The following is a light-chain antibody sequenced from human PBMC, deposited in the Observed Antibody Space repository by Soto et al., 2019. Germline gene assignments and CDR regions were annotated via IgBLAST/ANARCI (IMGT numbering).Light chain of an antibody. V-gene: IGKV3D-15*01. CDR1: KKFINR. J-gene: IGKJ2*01. Sequence: DIVMTQSQDPWLFSPGEVPPFSCRPSKKFINRLAWYQHKPGRAPRLLIYGASTRAIGVPARFSGSGSATDFTLTINSLQSEDFAVYYCHHYSNWPPYTFGQGTKLEI. CDR3: HHYSNWPPYT. CDR2: GAS.